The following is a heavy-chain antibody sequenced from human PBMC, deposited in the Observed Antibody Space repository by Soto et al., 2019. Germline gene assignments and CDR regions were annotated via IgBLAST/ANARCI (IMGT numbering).Heavy chain of an antibody. V-gene: IGHV4-34*01. CDR3: ARVKKLYGNYDY. CDR1: GGSFSGYY. CDR2: INHSGST. Sequence: QVQLQQWGAGLLKPSETLSLTCAVYGGSFSGYYWSWIRQPPGKGLEWIGEINHSGSTNYNPSLKSRVTISVDTSKNQFSLKLSSVTAPDTAVYYCARVKKLYGNYDYWGQGTLVTVSS. J-gene: IGHJ4*02. D-gene: IGHD4-17*01.